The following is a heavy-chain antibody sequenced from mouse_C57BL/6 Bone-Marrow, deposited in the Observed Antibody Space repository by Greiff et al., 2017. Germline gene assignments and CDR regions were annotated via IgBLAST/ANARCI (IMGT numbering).Heavy chain of an antibody. V-gene: IGHV1-82*01. CDR1: GYAFSSSW. J-gene: IGHJ2*01. CDR3: ARSGWLLFAY. D-gene: IGHD2-3*01. CDR2: IYPGDGDT. Sequence: QVQLQQSGPELVKPGASVKISCKASGYAFSSSWMNWVKQRPGKGLEWIGRIYPGDGDTNYNGKFKGKATLTADKSSSTAYMQLRSLTSEDSAVYFCARSGWLLFAYWGQGTTLTVSS.